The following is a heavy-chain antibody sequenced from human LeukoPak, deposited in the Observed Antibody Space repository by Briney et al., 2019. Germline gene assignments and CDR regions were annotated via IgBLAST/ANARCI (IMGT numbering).Heavy chain of an antibody. V-gene: IGHV4-59*11. CDR1: GVSIGSHY. J-gene: IGHJ4*02. Sequence: SETLSLTCTVSGVSIGSHYWSWIRQSPGKGLEWIGCVYNSGTTVYNPSLTGRATISVDTSKNQYSLNLRSVTAADAAVYYCARDAYWGQGILVTVSS. CDR2: VYNSGTT. CDR3: ARDAY.